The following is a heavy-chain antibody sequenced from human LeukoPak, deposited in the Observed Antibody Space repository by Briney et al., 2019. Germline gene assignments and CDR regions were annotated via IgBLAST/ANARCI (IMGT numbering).Heavy chain of an antibody. D-gene: IGHD6-13*01. V-gene: IGHV3-11*04. J-gene: IGHJ6*03. CDR3: ARRVAAAGSTGLRYIDV. CDR2: ISSSGTTI. Sequence: GSLRLSCAASGFTFSDYYMSWIRQAPGKGLEWVSYISSSGTTIYYADSVKGRFTISRDNAENSLYLQMNSLRAEDTAVYYCARRVAAAGSTGLRYIDVWGKGTTVTVSS. CDR1: GFTFSDYY.